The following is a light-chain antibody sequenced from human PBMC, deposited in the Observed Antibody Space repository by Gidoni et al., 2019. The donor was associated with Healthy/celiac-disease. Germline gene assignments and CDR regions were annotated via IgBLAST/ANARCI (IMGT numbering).Light chain of an antibody. Sequence: EIQMTQSPSSQSASVGGRVTITCRASQGISNYLAWYQQQPGKVPKLLIYSASTLQSGVPSRFSGSGSGTDFTLTISSLQPEDVATYYCQKYNSSPMTFGQGTKVEIK. J-gene: IGKJ1*01. CDR2: SAS. CDR1: QGISNY. V-gene: IGKV1-27*01. CDR3: QKYNSSPMT.